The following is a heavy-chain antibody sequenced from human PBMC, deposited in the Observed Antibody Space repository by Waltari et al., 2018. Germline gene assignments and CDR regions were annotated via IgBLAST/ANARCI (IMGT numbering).Heavy chain of an antibody. V-gene: IGHV3-7*01. CDR1: GFTFSSYW. CDR3: ARDRRRGYNLIDY. D-gene: IGHD1-1*01. Sequence: EVQLVESGGGLVQPGGSLRLSCAASGFTFSSYWMSWVRQDPGKGLEWVANIKQDGSEKYYVDSVKGRFTISRDNAKNSLYLQMNSLRAEDTAVYYCARDRRRGYNLIDYWGQGTLVTVSS. J-gene: IGHJ4*02. CDR2: IKQDGSEK.